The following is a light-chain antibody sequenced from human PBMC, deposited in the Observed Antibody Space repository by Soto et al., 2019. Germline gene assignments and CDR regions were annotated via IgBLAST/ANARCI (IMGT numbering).Light chain of an antibody. J-gene: IGKJ1*01. V-gene: IGKV1-6*01. Sequence: AIQMTQSPSSLSASVGDTVTISCRASQGIGNALGWYQQKKGKPPKXXIYGASNLQSGVPPRFSGNGSGTDLTIDISSLKPEDSETDYGLQDINYPWTFGQGTKVEIK. CDR1: QGIGNA. CDR2: GAS. CDR3: LQDINYPWT.